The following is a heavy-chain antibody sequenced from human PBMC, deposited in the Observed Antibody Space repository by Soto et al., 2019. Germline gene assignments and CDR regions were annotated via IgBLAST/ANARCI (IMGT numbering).Heavy chain of an antibody. D-gene: IGHD3-22*01. V-gene: IGHV1-69*12. CDR2: IIPIFGTA. CDR1: GGTFSSYA. CDR3: ARDATDNSGYWTFDI. J-gene: IGHJ3*02. Sequence: QVQLVQSGAEVKKPGSSVKVSCKASGGTFSSYAISWVRQAPGQGLEWMGGIIPIFGTANYAQKFQGRVTNPADESTSTAYMELGSLRSEDTAVYYCARDATDNSGYWTFDIWGQGTMVTVSS.